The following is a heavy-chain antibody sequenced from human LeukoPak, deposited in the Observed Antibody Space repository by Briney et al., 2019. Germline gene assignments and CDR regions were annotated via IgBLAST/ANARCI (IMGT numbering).Heavy chain of an antibody. Sequence: GGSLRLSCEASGFTFSSCALSWVRQAPGKGLEWVSAISGGGGKTWYADSVKGRFTISRDNSKNTLYLQMNSPRAEDTALYYCAKDPIVFNSGDYYLGAFNIWGQGAMVTVSS. CDR2: ISGGGGKT. CDR3: AKDPIVFNSGDYYLGAFNI. D-gene: IGHD2-21*02. V-gene: IGHV3-23*01. J-gene: IGHJ3*02. CDR1: GFTFSSCA.